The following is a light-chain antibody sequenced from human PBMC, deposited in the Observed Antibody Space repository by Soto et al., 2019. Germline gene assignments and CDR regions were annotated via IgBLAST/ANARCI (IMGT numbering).Light chain of an antibody. CDR2: GAY. J-gene: IGKJ4*02. Sequence: EIVMTQSPATLSVSPGERATLSCRASQSVSSNLAWYQQKPGQAPRLLIYGAYTRATGIPARFSGSGSGTEFNLTISSMQSEDFAVYYCQQYNNWPLTFGGGTKVEIK. CDR1: QSVSSN. V-gene: IGKV3-15*01. CDR3: QQYNNWPLT.